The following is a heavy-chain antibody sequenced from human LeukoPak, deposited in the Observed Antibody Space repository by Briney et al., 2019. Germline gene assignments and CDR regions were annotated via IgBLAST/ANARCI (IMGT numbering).Heavy chain of an antibody. CDR1: GFTLSSYS. D-gene: IGHD2-21*01. Sequence: PGGSLRLSCAASGFTLSSYSMNWVRQAPGKGLEWVSYISSSSSTIYYADSVKGRFTISRDNAKNSLYPQMNSLRAEDTAVYYCARDIPAPGDAKFDCWGQGALVTVSS. J-gene: IGHJ4*02. CDR3: ARDIPAPGDAKFDC. V-gene: IGHV3-48*04. CDR2: ISSSSSTI.